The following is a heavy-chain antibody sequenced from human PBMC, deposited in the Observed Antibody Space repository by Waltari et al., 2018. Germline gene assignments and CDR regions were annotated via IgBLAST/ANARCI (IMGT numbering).Heavy chain of an antibody. CDR2: VNVDGSAA. CDR3: ARESEFCSSSACNDGFDV. D-gene: IGHD2-2*01. V-gene: IGHV3-74*01. CDR1: GFTFSSHW. J-gene: IGHJ3*01. Sequence: EGQLAESGGGLVQPGGSLRLSCAASGFTFSSHWMHWVRQAPGKGLVWVSRVNVDGSAATYAASVRGRFTISRDNAKNTLYLQRNSLKVEDTAVYYCARESEFCSSSACNDGFDVWGQGTMVIVSS.